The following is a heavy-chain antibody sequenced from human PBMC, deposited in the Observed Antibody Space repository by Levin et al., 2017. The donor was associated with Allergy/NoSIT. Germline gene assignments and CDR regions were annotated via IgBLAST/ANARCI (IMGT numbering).Heavy chain of an antibody. J-gene: IGHJ4*02. CDR1: GFSFSSYA. V-gene: IGHV3-23*01. Sequence: PLASVKVSCAASGFSFSSYAMTWVRQTPGKGLEWVSTLSGSGGSTYYADSVEGRFTISRDNSKNTLYLQMNSLRAGDTAVYYCAKDVWNSGYPGFYFDYWGQGTLVTVSS. CDR2: LSGSGGST. CDR3: AKDVWNSGYPGFYFDY. D-gene: IGHD3-22*01.